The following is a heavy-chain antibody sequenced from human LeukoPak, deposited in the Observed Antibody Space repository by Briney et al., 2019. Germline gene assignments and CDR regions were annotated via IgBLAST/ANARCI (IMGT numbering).Heavy chain of an antibody. J-gene: IGHJ4*02. CDR1: GFTFSSYA. V-gene: IGHV3-23*01. Sequence: GGSLRLSCAASGFTFSSYAMSWVRQAPGKGLEWVSAISGSGGSTYYADSVKGRFTISRDNSKNTLYLQMNSLRAEDTAVYYCAKGGRYCSSTSCYTSFDYWGQGTLVTVSS. CDR3: AKGGRYCSSTSCYTSFDY. D-gene: IGHD2-2*02. CDR2: ISGSGGST.